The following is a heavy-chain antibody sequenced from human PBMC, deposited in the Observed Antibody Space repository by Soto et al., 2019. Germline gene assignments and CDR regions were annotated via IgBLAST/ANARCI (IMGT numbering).Heavy chain of an antibody. Sequence: GASVKVSCKASGGTFSSYTISWVRQAPGQGLEWMGRIIPILGIANYAQKFQGRVTITAGKSTSTAYMELSSLRSEDTAVYYCARAPSSRPRGYSYGLDYWGQGTLVTVSS. CDR2: IIPILGIA. CDR1: GGTFSSYT. D-gene: IGHD5-18*01. CDR3: ARAPSSRPRGYSYGLDY. V-gene: IGHV1-69*02. J-gene: IGHJ4*02.